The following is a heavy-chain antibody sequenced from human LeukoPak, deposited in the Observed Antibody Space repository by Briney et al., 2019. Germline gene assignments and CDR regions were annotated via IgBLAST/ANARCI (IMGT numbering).Heavy chain of an antibody. Sequence: GGPLRLSCAASGFTFDDYAMHWVRQAPGKGLEWVSGISWNSGSIGYADSVRGRFTISRDNAKNSLYLQMNSLRAEDTAVYYCARVWKYWGQGTLVTVSS. CDR2: ISWNSGSI. CDR1: GFTFDDYA. CDR3: ARVWKY. D-gene: IGHD3-3*01. V-gene: IGHV3-9*01. J-gene: IGHJ4*02.